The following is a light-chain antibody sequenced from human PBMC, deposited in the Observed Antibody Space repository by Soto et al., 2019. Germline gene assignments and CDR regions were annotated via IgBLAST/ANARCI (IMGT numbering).Light chain of an antibody. J-gene: IGKJ4*01. Sequence: EIVMTQSPGTLSVSPGERATLSCRASESVSSNLAWYQKKPGQAPRLLIYGASTRATGIPARFSGSGSGTEFTLTINSLQSEDFGVYYCQQYKNWPPLTFGGGTKVEIK. CDR2: GAS. CDR1: ESVSSN. V-gene: IGKV3-15*01. CDR3: QQYKNWPPLT.